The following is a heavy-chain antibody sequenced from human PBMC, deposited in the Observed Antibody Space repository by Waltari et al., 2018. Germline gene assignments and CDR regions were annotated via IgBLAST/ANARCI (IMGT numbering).Heavy chain of an antibody. CDR1: GFSFSNSW. Sequence: EVQLVESGGGLVQPGGSLRLSCVASGFSFSNSWMTLVRQAPGKGLEWVANIRGDGDEKYYVDSVKGRFTISRDNAKKSLYLEMNRLRVEDTAVYYCARDPTTATSFLLHYFDYWGQGTLVTVSS. V-gene: IGHV3-7*01. CDR3: ARDPTTATSFLLHYFDY. CDR2: IRGDGDEK. J-gene: IGHJ4*02.